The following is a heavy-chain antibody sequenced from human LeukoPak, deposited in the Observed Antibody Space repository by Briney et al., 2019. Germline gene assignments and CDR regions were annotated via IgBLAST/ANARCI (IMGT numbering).Heavy chain of an antibody. J-gene: IGHJ4*02. Sequence: SETLSLTCAVYGGSFSGYYWSWIRQPPGKGLEWIGEINHSGSTNYNPFLKSRVTISVDTSKNQFSLKLSSVTAADTAVYYCARGSLWFGEDYWGQGTLVTVSS. CDR1: GGSFSGYY. V-gene: IGHV4-34*01. CDR2: INHSGST. CDR3: ARGSLWFGEDY. D-gene: IGHD3-10*01.